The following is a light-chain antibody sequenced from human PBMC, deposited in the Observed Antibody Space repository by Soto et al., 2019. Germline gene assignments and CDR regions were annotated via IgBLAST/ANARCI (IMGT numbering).Light chain of an antibody. J-gene: IGLJ3*02. CDR2: RDS. V-gene: IGLV3-9*01. Sequence: SYELTQPLSVSVPLGQTARITCGGNNIGSRNVHWYQQKPGQAPVLVLYRDSNRPSGIPERFSGSNSGNTATLTISRAQAGDEGDYYCQVWDSSTAVFGGGTKLIVL. CDR3: QVWDSSTAV. CDR1: NIGSRN.